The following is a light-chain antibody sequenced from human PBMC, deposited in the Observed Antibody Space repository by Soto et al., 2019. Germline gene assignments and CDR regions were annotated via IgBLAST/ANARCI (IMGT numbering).Light chain of an antibody. V-gene: IGLV2-14*01. CDR3: SSYTSSSTQV. CDR1: SSYVGGYNY. J-gene: IGLJ1*01. Sequence: VLTQPAPLSWAPGTSITISRPGTSSYVGGYNYVSWYQQHPGKAPKLMIYDVSNRPSGVSNRFSGSKSGNTASLTISGLQAEDEADYYCSSYTSSSTQVFGTGTKVTVL. CDR2: DVS.